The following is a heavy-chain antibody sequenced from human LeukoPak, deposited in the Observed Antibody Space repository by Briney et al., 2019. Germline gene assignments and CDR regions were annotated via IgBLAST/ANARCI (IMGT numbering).Heavy chain of an antibody. Sequence: SVKVSCKASGGTFSSYAISWVRQAPGQGLEWMGRIIPILGIANYAQKFQGRVTITADKSTSTAYMELSSLRSEDTAVYYCARDRGYGHDAFDIWGQGTMVTVSS. J-gene: IGHJ3*02. D-gene: IGHD3-10*01. CDR3: ARDRGYGHDAFDI. CDR2: IIPILGIA. CDR1: GGTFSSYA. V-gene: IGHV1-69*04.